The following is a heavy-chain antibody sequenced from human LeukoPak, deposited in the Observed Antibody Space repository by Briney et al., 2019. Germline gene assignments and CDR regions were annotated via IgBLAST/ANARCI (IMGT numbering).Heavy chain of an antibody. Sequence: ASVKVSCKASGYTFTSYDINWGRQATGQGLEWMGWMNPNSGNTGYAQKFQGRVTMTRNTSISTAYMELSSLRSEDTAVYYCARVRGVLRFLSVGPYYYGMDVWGQGTTVTVSS. CDR3: ARVRGVLRFLSVGPYYYGMDV. D-gene: IGHD3-3*01. J-gene: IGHJ6*02. CDR1: GYTFTSYD. V-gene: IGHV1-8*01. CDR2: MNPNSGNT.